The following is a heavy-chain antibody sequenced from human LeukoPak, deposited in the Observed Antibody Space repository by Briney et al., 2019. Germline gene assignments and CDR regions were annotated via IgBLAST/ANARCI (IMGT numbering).Heavy chain of an antibody. V-gene: IGHV3-33*01. CDR3: AREGISGTNWFDP. Sequence: PGGSLRLSCAASGFTFGSYGMHWVRQAPGKGLEWVAVIWYDGSNKYYADSVKGRFTISRDNSKNTLYLQMNSLRAEDTAVYYCAREGISGTNWFDPWGQGTLVTVSS. J-gene: IGHJ5*02. CDR2: IWYDGSNK. D-gene: IGHD1-20*01. CDR1: GFTFGSYG.